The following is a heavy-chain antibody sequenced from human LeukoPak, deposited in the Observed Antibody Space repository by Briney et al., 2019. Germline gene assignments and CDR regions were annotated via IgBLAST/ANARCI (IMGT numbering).Heavy chain of an antibody. V-gene: IGHV3-53*01. CDR2: IYSGGST. J-gene: IGHJ4*02. Sequence: GGSLRLSCAASGFTVSSNYMSWVRQAPGKGLEGVSVIYSGGSTYYADSVKGRFTISRDNSKNTLYLQMNSLRAEDTAVYYCARELFYYFDYWGQGTLVTVSS. CDR3: ARELFYYFDY. CDR1: GFTVSSNY.